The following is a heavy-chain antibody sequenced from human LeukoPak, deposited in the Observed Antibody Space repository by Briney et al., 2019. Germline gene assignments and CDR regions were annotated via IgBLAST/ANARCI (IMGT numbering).Heavy chain of an antibody. J-gene: IGHJ3*02. CDR3: ATTYYDILTGYSSFDAFDI. Sequence: SETLSLTCAVYGGSFSGYYWSWIRQPPGKGLEWIGEINHSGSTNYNPSLKGRVTISVDTSKNQFSLKLSSVTAADTAVYYCATTYYDILTGYSSFDAFDIWGQGTMVTVSS. CDR2: INHSGST. D-gene: IGHD3-9*01. CDR1: GGSFSGYY. V-gene: IGHV4-34*01.